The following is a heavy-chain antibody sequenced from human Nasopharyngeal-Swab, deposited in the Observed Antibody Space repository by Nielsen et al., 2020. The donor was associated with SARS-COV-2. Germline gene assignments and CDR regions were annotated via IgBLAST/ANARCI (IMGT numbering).Heavy chain of an antibody. CDR3: ARNRGDSSSWYVYYYGMDV. D-gene: IGHD6-13*01. V-gene: IGHV1-18*01. CDR1: GYTFTSYG. J-gene: IGHJ6*02. CDR2: ISAYNGNT. Sequence: ASVKVSCKASGYTFTSYGISWVRQAPGQGLEWMGWISAYNGNTNYAQKLQGRVTMTTDTSTSTAYMELRSLRSDDTAVYYCARNRGDSSSWYVYYYGMDVWGQGTTVTVSS.